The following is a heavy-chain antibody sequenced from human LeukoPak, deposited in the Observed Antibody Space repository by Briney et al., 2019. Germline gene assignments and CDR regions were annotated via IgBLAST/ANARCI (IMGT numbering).Heavy chain of an antibody. Sequence: GASVKVSCKASGGTFSSYAISWVRQAPGQGLEWMGGIIPTFGTANYAQKFQGRVTITTDESTSTAYMELSSLRSEDTAVYYCARGIVPAAIRGAFDIWGQGTMVTVSS. V-gene: IGHV1-69*05. D-gene: IGHD2-2*02. CDR3: ARGIVPAAIRGAFDI. CDR1: GGTFSSYA. CDR2: IIPTFGTA. J-gene: IGHJ3*02.